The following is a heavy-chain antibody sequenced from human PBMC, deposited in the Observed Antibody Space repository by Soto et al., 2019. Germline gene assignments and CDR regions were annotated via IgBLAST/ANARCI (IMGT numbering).Heavy chain of an antibody. CDR2: IYPGDSDT. J-gene: IGHJ6*02. CDR3: ARLELEHNYYYGMDV. V-gene: IGHV5-51*01. CDR1: GYSFTNYW. Sequence: GESLKISCKGSGYSFTNYWIGWVRQMPGKGLEWMGIIYPGDSDTRYSPSFQGQVTISADKSISTPYLQWSSLKASDTALYYCARLELEHNYYYGMDVWGQGTTVTVSS. D-gene: IGHD1-1*01.